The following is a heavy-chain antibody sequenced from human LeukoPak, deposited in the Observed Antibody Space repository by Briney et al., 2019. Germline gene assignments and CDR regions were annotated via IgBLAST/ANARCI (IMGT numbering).Heavy chain of an antibody. Sequence: ASVKVSCEASGYTFTGYYIHWVLQAPGQALEWMGWINPNSGGTNYAQKFQGRVTMTRDTSISTAYMELSRLRSDDTAVYYCARVFQKQLSDYWGQGSLVTVSS. V-gene: IGHV1-2*02. J-gene: IGHJ4*02. CDR2: INPNSGGT. CDR1: GYTFTGYY. D-gene: IGHD6-13*01. CDR3: ARVFQKQLSDY.